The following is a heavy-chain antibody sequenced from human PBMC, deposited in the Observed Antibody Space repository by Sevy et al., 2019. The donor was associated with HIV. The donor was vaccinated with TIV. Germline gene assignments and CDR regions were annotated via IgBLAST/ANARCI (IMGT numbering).Heavy chain of an antibody. J-gene: IGHJ6*02. D-gene: IGHD3-10*01. CDR2: IYYSGST. Sequence: SETLSLTCTVSGGSISSYYWSWIRQPPGKGLEWIGYIYYSGSTNSNPSPKSRVTISVDTSKNQFSLKLSSVTAADTAVYYWARHMVRGVIDGMDVWGQGTTVTVSS. CDR1: GGSISSYY. CDR3: ARHMVRGVIDGMDV. V-gene: IGHV4-59*08.